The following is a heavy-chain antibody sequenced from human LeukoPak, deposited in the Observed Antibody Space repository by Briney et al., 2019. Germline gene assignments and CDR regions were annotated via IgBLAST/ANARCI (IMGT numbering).Heavy chain of an antibody. D-gene: IGHD3-22*01. CDR3: ARDLIPHYYDSSGSNWFDP. CDR2: ISYDGGNK. Sequence: GGSLRLSCVASGFTFSSYSMHWVRQAPGKGLEWAALISYDGGNKYYADSVKGRFTISRDNSENTSYLQVSSLRPEDTAVYYCARDLIPHYYDSSGSNWFDPWGQGTLVTVSS. CDR1: GFTFSSYS. J-gene: IGHJ5*02. V-gene: IGHV3-30*15.